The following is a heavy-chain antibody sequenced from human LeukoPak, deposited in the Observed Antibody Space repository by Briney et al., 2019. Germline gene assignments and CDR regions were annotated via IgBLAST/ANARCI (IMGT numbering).Heavy chain of an antibody. D-gene: IGHD3-3*01. CDR2: INHSGST. CDR3: ARGRVLRFLGWPRALYFDY. CDR1: GGSFSGYY. J-gene: IGHJ4*02. V-gene: IGHV4-34*01. Sequence: SETLSLTCAVYGGSFSGYYWSWIRQPPGKGLEWIGEINHSGSTNYNPSLKSRVTISVDTSRNQFSLKLSSVTAADTAVYYCARGRVLRFLGWPRALYFDYWGQGTLVTVSS.